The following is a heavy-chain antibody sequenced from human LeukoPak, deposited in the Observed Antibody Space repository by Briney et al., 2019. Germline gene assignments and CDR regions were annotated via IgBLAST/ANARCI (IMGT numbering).Heavy chain of an antibody. D-gene: IGHD4-17*01. V-gene: IGHV4-4*07. CDR1: GGSISSYY. CDR3: ARPVRRLHDAFDI. CDR2: IHTSGST. Sequence: NPSEALSLTCTVSGGSISSYYWSWIRQPAGKGLEWIGRIHTSGSTNYNPSLKSRVTMSVDTSKNQFSLKLSSVTAADTAVYYCARPVRRLHDAFDIWGQGTMVTVSS. J-gene: IGHJ3*02.